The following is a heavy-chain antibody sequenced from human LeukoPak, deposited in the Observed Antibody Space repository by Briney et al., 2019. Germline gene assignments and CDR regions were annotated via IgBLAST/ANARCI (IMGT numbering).Heavy chain of an antibody. CDR2: IISSSSYI. Sequence: GGSLRLSCAASGFTFSTYSMNWVRQAPGKGLEWVSSIISSSSYIYYADSVKGRFTISRDNAKNPLYLQMNSLRAEDTAVYYCARDPQYCSGGSCYSFDYWGQGTLVTVSS. J-gene: IGHJ4*02. D-gene: IGHD2-15*01. CDR1: GFTFSTYS. CDR3: ARDPQYCSGGSCYSFDY. V-gene: IGHV3-21*01.